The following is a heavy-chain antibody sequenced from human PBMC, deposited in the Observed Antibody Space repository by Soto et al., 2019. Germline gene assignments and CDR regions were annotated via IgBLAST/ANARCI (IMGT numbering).Heavy chain of an antibody. J-gene: IGHJ6*02. CDR2: IIPIFGTA. CDR3: ARGRYCSGGSCYSVDTAKAPQPYYYYYYGMDV. CDR1: GGTFSSYA. V-gene: IGHV1-69*06. D-gene: IGHD2-15*01. Sequence: GASVKVSCKASGGTFSSYAISWVRQAPGQGLEWMGGIIPIFGTANYAQKFQGRVTITADKSTSTAYMELSSLRSEDTAVYYCARGRYCSGGSCYSVDTAKAPQPYYYYYYGMDVWGQGTTVTVSS.